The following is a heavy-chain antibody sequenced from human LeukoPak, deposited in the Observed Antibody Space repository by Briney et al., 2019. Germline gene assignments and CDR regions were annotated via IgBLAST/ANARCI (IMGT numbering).Heavy chain of an antibody. D-gene: IGHD3-22*01. Sequence: GGSLRLSCAASGFTFSSYGMHWVRQAPGKGLEWVAVISYDGSNKYYADSVKGRFTISRDNSKNTLYLQMNSLRAEDTAVYYCAKDAYYYDSSGSRGYFDYWGQGTLVTVSS. CDR3: AKDAYYYDSSGSRGYFDY. CDR1: GFTFSSYG. CDR2: ISYDGSNK. V-gene: IGHV3-30*18. J-gene: IGHJ4*02.